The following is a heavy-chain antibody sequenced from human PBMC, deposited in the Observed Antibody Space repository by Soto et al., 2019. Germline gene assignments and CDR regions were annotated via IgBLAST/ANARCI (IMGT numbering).Heavy chain of an antibody. J-gene: IGHJ4*02. CDR1: GFTVSSNY. CDR3: AAEGYYYDSSGYPYYFDY. Sequence: GESLKISCAASGFTVSSNYMSWVRQAPGKGLEWVSVIYSGGSTYYADSVKGRFTISRDNSKNTLYLQMNSLRAEDTAVYYCAAEGYYYDSSGYPYYFDYWGQGTLVTVSS. CDR2: IYSGGST. V-gene: IGHV3-53*01. D-gene: IGHD3-22*01.